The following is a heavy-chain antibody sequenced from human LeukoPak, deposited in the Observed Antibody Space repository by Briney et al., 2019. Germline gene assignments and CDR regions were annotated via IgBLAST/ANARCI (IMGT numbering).Heavy chain of an antibody. Sequence: GGSLRLSCAASGLTFDDYAFHWVRQAPGKGLEWVSLISRDGASTYYADSVKGRFTISRDNRKNSLYLQMSSLRTEDTALYYCTKGRYCTATSCPLDYWGQGTLVTVSS. CDR3: TKGRYCTATSCPLDY. D-gene: IGHD2-2*01. J-gene: IGHJ4*02. CDR2: ISRDGAST. V-gene: IGHV3-43*01. CDR1: GLTFDDYA.